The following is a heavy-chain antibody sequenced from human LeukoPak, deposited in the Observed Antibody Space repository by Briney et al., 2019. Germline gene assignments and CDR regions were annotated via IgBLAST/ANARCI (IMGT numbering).Heavy chain of an antibody. CDR1: GGSFSGYY. J-gene: IGHJ3*02. CDR3: ARRSAVVTIDAFDI. V-gene: IGHV4-34*01. D-gene: IGHD5-18*01. CDR2: INHSGST. Sequence: SETLSLTCAVYGGSFSGYYWSWIRQPPGKGLEWIGEINHSGSTNYNPSLKSRVTISVDTSKNQFSLKLSSVTAADTAVYYCARRSAVVTIDAFDIWGQGTMVTVSS.